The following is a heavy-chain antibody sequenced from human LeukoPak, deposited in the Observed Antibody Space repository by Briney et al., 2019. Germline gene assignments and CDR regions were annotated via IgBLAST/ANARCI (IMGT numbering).Heavy chain of an antibody. V-gene: IGHV4-59*01. CDR1: GGSISSYY. CDR3: ARVGFGELYSPFDY. Sequence: SETLSLICTVSGGSISSYYWSWIRQPPGKGLEWIGYIYYSGSTNYNPSLKSRVTISVDTSKNQFSLKLSSVTAADTAVYYCARVGFGELYSPFDYWGQGTLVTVSS. CDR2: IYYSGST. D-gene: IGHD3-10*01. J-gene: IGHJ4*02.